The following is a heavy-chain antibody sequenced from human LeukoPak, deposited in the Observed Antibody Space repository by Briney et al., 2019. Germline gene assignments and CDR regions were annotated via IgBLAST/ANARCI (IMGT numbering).Heavy chain of an antibody. V-gene: IGHV3-23*01. CDR2: ISGSGGST. CDR1: GFTFSNYW. CDR3: AKDYGDSKYYFDY. Sequence: GGSLRLSCVASGFTFSNYWMHWVRQAPGKGLEWVSAISGSGGSTYYADSVKGRFTISRDNSKNTLYLQMNSLRAEDTAVYYCAKDYGDSKYYFDYWGQGTLVTVSS. D-gene: IGHD4-17*01. J-gene: IGHJ4*02.